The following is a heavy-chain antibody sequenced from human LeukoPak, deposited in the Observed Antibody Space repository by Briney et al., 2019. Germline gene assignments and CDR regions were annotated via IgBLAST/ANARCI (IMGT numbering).Heavy chain of an antibody. V-gene: IGHV3-23*01. CDR3: ASNYDFWSGYYLGWFDP. D-gene: IGHD3-3*01. Sequence: GGSLRLSCAASEFTFSNYAMSWVRQAPGKGLEWVSAISGSGGSTYYADSVKGRFTISRDNSKNTLYLQMNSLRAEDTAVYYCASNYDFWSGYYLGWFDPWGQGTLVTVSS. CDR2: ISGSGGST. J-gene: IGHJ5*02. CDR1: EFTFSNYA.